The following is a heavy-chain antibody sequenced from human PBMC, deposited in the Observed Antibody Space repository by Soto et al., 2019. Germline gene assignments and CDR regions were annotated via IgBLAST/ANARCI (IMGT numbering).Heavy chain of an antibody. CDR3: ARAPGIYDSSENWFDP. D-gene: IGHD3-22*01. CDR2: IYYSGST. Sequence: SESLSLTCTVSGGSISTGGYYWGWIRQNPGKGREWIGYIYYSGSTYCNSSLKSRVTISVDTSKNQFSLKLSSVTAADTAVYYCARAPGIYDSSENWFDPWGQGTLVTVSS. J-gene: IGHJ5*02. V-gene: IGHV4-31*03. CDR1: GGSISTGGYY.